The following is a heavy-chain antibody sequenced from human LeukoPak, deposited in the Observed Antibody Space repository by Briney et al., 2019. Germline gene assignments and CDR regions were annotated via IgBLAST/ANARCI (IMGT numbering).Heavy chain of an antibody. J-gene: IGHJ5*02. CDR3: ARRFWSGYYNWFDP. CDR2: ISSSGSTI. V-gene: IGHV3-11*04. D-gene: IGHD3-3*01. Sequence: KPGGSLRLSCAASGFTFSDYYMSWIRQAPGKGLEWVSYISSSGSTIYYADSVKGRFTISRDNAKHSLYLQMNSLRAEDTAVYYCARRFWSGYYNWFDPWGQGTLVTVSS. CDR1: GFTFSDYY.